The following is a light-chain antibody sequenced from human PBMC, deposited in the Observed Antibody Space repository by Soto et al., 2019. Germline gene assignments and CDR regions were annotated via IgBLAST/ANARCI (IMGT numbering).Light chain of an antibody. Sequence: IVLTQSPVTLALSPGESAVLSCRASQSVSTSLAWYQHKPGQAPRLFIYDASKRAPGIPARFTGSWSGTDFTLTISSLDPEEIAVYYCQVRDGWPSFGQGTKVESK. CDR2: DAS. V-gene: IGKV3-11*01. CDR1: QSVSTS. CDR3: QVRDGWPS. J-gene: IGKJ1*01.